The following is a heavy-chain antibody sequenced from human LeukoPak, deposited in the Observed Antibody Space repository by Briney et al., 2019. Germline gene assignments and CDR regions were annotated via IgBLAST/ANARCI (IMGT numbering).Heavy chain of an antibody. V-gene: IGHV3-21*01. Sequence: KTGGSLRLSCAASGFTFSSYSMNWVRQAPGKGLEWVSSISSSSYIYYADSVKGRFTISRDNAKNSLYLQMNSLRAEDTAVYYCARVGGYDILTGTSYYFDYWGQGTLVTVSS. J-gene: IGHJ4*02. CDR1: GFTFSSYS. CDR2: ISSSSYI. CDR3: ARVGGYDILTGTSYYFDY. D-gene: IGHD3-9*01.